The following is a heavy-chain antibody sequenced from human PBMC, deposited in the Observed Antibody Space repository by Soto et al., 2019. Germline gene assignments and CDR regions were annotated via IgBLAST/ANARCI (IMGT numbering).Heavy chain of an antibody. Sequence: EVQLLESGGGVVQPGGSLRLSCVASGFNFKKFAMAWVRQAPGEGLEWVSGISCCGGSTSYEDSVKGRFSIARDDSKNTLSLQMNSLRVEDTAQYYCAKADGEQWLVPHLDNWGQGTLVTVS. CDR1: GFNFKKFA. CDR2: ISCCGGST. J-gene: IGHJ4*02. D-gene: IGHD6-19*01. CDR3: AKADGEQWLVPHLDN. V-gene: IGHV3-23*01.